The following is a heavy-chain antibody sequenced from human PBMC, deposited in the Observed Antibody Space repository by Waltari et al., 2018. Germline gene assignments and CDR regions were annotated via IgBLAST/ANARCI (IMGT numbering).Heavy chain of an antibody. CDR1: GDSMSNNW. D-gene: IGHD2-15*01. Sequence: QLQLQESGPGLVKPSGSLSLICAVSGDSMSNNWWSWVRQSPGKGREWIGQVLGSGRTNYNPSFASRVTISLDTSTYQFALKMTSATAADTALYYCARDRGRGLYLDTWGQGILVTVSP. CDR3: ARDRGRGLYLDT. J-gene: IGHJ4*02. V-gene: IGHV4-4*02. CDR2: VLGSGRT.